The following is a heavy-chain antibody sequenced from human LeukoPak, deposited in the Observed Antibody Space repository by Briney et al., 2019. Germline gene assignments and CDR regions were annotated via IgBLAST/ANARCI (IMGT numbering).Heavy chain of an antibody. J-gene: IGHJ4*02. CDR2: IIPIFGTA. Sequence: SVKVSCKASGYTFTGYYMHWVRQAPGQGLEWMGGIIPIFGTANYAQKFQGRVTITADESTSTAYMELSSLRSEDTAVYYCARSRLRLGELSLGPDYWGQGTLVTVSS. V-gene: IGHV1-69*13. CDR3: ARSRLRLGELSLGPDY. D-gene: IGHD3-16*02. CDR1: GYTFTGYY.